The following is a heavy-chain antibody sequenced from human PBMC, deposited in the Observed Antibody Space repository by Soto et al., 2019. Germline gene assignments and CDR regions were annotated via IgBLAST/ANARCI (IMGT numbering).Heavy chain of an antibody. V-gene: IGHV4-59*08. CDR1: GGSISSYY. CDR3: ARGIEMATIDYYFDY. J-gene: IGHJ4*02. Sequence: SETLSLTCTVSGGSISSYYWSWIRQPPGKGLEWIGYIYYSGSTNYNPSLKSRVTISVDTSKNQFSLKLSSVTAADTAVYYCARGIEMATIDYYFDYWGQGTLVTVSS. CDR2: IYYSGST. D-gene: IGHD5-12*01.